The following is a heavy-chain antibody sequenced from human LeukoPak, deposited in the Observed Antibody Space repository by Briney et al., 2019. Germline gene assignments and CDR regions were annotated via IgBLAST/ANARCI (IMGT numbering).Heavy chain of an antibody. CDR3: ARDYYDFWSGYHDAFDI. D-gene: IGHD3-3*01. CDR2: ISAYNGNT. CDR1: GYTFTSYG. Sequence: ASVKVSCKASGYTFTSYGISWVRQAPGQGLEWMGWISAYNGNTNYAQKLQGRVTMTTDTSTSTAYMEPRSLRSNDTAVYYCARDYYDFWSGYHDAFDIWGQGTMVTVSS. J-gene: IGHJ3*02. V-gene: IGHV1-18*01.